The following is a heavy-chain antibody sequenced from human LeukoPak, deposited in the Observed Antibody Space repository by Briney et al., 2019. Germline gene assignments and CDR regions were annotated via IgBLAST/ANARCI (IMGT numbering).Heavy chain of an antibody. V-gene: IGHV3-30*04. CDR1: GFTFSSYA. Sequence: GGSLRLSCAASGFTFSSYAMHWVRQAPSKGLEWVAIISYDGSNKYYADSVKGRLTISRDNSKNTLYLQMSSLRAADTAVYFCARSSPTMVSDAFDIWGQGTLVTVSS. CDR2: ISYDGSNK. J-gene: IGHJ3*02. D-gene: IGHD3-10*01. CDR3: ARSSPTMVSDAFDI.